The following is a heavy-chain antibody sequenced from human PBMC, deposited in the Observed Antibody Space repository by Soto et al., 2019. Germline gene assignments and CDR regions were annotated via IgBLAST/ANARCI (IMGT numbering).Heavy chain of an antibody. J-gene: IGHJ5*02. V-gene: IGHV4-34*01. Sequence: TLSLTCAVYGGSFSGYYWSWIRQPPGKGLEWIGEINHSGSTNYNPSLKSRVTISVDTSKNQFSLKLSSVTAADTAVYYCARKGYCSGGSCYSSTHNWFDPWGQGTLVTVSS. CDR1: GGSFSGYY. CDR2: INHSGST. D-gene: IGHD2-15*01. CDR3: ARKGYCSGGSCYSSTHNWFDP.